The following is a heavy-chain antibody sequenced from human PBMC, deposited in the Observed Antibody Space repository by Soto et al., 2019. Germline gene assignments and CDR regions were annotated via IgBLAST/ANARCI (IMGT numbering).Heavy chain of an antibody. V-gene: IGHV3-15*01. CDR1: GFTFTSYA. Sequence: GGSLRLSCAASGFTFTSYAMTWVRQAPGKGLEWVGRIRGNTDGGTTDYAAPVKGRFTISRDDSKNTLYLQMDSLKTEDTAVYYCITRSGSSPWGQGTLVTVSS. D-gene: IGHD6-6*01. CDR2: IRGNTDGGTT. J-gene: IGHJ5*02. CDR3: ITRSGSSP.